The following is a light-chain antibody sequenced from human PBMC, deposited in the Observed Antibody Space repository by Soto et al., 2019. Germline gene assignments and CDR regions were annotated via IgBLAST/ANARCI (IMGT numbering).Light chain of an antibody. CDR2: RNN. V-gene: IGLV1-47*01. CDR3: AAWDDSLSGYV. CDR1: SSNIESNY. J-gene: IGLJ1*01. Sequence: QSVLTQPPSASGTTGQKVTISCSGSSSNIESNYVYWYQQLPGTAPKLLIYRNNQRPSGVPDRFSGSKSGTSASLAISGLRSEDEADYYCAAWDDSLSGYVFGTGTKLTVL.